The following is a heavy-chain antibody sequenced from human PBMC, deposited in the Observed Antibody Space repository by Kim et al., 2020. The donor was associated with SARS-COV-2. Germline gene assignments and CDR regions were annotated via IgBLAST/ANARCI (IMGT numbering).Heavy chain of an antibody. V-gene: IGHV1-69*04. CDR1: GGTFSSYA. CDR2: IIPILGIA. D-gene: IGHD2-2*01. Sequence: SVKVSCKTSGGTFSSYAISWVRQAPGQGLEWMGRIIPILGIANYAQKFQGRVTITADKSTSTAYMELSSLRSEDTAVYYCARDSSQYCSSTSCLDTTNKYYYYYYGMYIWGQGTTVTVS. J-gene: IGHJ6*02. CDR3: ARDSSQYCSSTSCLDTTNKYYYYYYGMYI.